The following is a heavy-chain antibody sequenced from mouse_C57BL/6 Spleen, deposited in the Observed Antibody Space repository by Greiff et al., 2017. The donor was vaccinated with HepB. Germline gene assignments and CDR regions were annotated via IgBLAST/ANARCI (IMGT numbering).Heavy chain of an antibody. V-gene: IGHV5-17*01. D-gene: IGHD1-1*01. CDR1: GFTFSDYG. CDR2: ISSGSSTI. CDR3: ARDPYYYGSSYWYFDV. Sequence: VQLKESGGGLVKPGGSLKLSCAASGFTFSDYGMHWVRQAPEKGLEWVAYISSGSSTIYYADTVKGRFTISRDNAKNTLFLQMTSLRSEDTAMYYCARDPYYYGSSYWYFDVWGTGTTVTVSS. J-gene: IGHJ1*03.